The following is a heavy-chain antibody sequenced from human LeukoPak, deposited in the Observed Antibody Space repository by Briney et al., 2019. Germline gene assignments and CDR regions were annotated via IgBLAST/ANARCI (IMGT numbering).Heavy chain of an antibody. CDR2: MNPNSGNT. Sequence: ASVKVSCKASGYTFTSYDINWVRQATGQGLEWMGWMNPNSGNTGYAQKFQGRVTMTRITSISTAYMELSSLRSEDTALYYCARDIAGATKGGWFDTWGQGTPVTVSS. D-gene: IGHD1-26*01. CDR3: ARDIAGATKGGWFDT. CDR1: GYTFTSYD. J-gene: IGHJ5*02. V-gene: IGHV1-8*01.